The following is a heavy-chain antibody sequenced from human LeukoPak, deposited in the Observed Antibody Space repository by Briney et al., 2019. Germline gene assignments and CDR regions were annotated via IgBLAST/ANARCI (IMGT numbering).Heavy chain of an antibody. D-gene: IGHD3-10*01. CDR1: GFTVSSNY. Sequence: GGSLRLSCAASGFTVSSNYMSWIRQAPGKGLEWVSVIYSGGSTYYADSVKGRFTISRDNSKNTLYLQMNSLRAEDTAVYYCARDHRFQGAFDIWAKGQWSPSLQ. V-gene: IGHV3-66*02. CDR3: ARDHRFQGAFDI. CDR2: IYSGGST. J-gene: IGHJ3*02.